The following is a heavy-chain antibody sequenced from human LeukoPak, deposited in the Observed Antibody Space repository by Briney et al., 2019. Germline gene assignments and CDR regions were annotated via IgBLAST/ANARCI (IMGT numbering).Heavy chain of an antibody. CDR1: GYTFTSYA. Sequence: ASVKFSCKASGYTFTSYAMHWVRQAPGQRLEWMGWINAGNGNTKYSQEFQGRVTITRDTSASTAYMELSSLRSEDTAVYYCARDQTRYSYGNYYYYYMDVWGKGTTVTVSS. V-gene: IGHV1-3*03. J-gene: IGHJ6*03. CDR3: ARDQTRYSYGNYYYYYMDV. CDR2: INAGNGNT. D-gene: IGHD5-18*01.